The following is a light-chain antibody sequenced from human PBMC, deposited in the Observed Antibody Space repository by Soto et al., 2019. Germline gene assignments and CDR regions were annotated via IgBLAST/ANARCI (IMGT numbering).Light chain of an antibody. CDR3: QQYHNWPIT. CDR2: DAS. CDR1: QSVSSN. V-gene: IGKV3-15*01. Sequence: EIMITPSPAPPSVSPVESATLSFRASQSVSSNLAWHQQKPGQAPRILMYDASTRATGISARFSGSGSGTEFTLTISSLQSEDFAVYYCQQYHNWPITFGQGTRLEIK. J-gene: IGKJ5*01.